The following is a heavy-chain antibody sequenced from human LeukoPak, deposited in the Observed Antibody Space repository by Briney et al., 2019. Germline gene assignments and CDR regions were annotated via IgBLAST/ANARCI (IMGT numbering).Heavy chain of an antibody. CDR3: ARDAALSY. CDR1: GGSISSYY. Sequence: PSETLSLTCTASGGSISSYYWSWIRQPPGKGLEWIGYISYSGSTNYNPSLKSRVTISLDTSKKQFSLRLTSVTAAVTAVYYCARDAALSYWGQGTLVTVSS. CDR2: ISYSGST. J-gene: IGHJ4*02. V-gene: IGHV4-59*01.